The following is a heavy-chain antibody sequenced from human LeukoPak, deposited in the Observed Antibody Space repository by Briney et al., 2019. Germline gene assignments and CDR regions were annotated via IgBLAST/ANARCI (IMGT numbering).Heavy chain of an antibody. CDR1: GATFSSYA. V-gene: IGHV1-69*06. CDR3: ARIPTDYYYGMDV. CDR2: IIPIFGTA. Sequence: GASVKVSCKASGATFSSYAISWVRQAPGQGLEWMGGIIPIFGTANYAQKFQGRVTITADKSTSTAYMELSSLRSEDTAVYYCARIPTDYYYGMDVWGKGTTVTVSS. J-gene: IGHJ6*04.